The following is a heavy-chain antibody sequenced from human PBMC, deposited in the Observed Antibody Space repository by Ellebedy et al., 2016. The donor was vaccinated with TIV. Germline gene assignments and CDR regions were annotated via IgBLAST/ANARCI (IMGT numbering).Heavy chain of an antibody. Sequence: MPSETLSLTCAVSGGSISRSNWWSWLRQPPGKGLEWIGEIFNSEKTNYNPSLKSRVTLSIDRSKNQFSLKLGSVTASDTAVYYCASMFSNSSDKDYAMDVWGQGTTVTVSS. CDR1: GGSISRSNW. CDR3: ASMFSNSSDKDYAMDV. D-gene: IGHD4-11*01. CDR2: IFNSEKT. V-gene: IGHV4-4*02. J-gene: IGHJ6*02.